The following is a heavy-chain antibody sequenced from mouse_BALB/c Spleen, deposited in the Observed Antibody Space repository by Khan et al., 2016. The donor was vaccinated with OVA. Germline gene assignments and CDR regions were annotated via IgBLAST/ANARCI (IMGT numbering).Heavy chain of an antibody. J-gene: IGHJ4*01. V-gene: IGHV1S41*01. CDR1: GYTFTSYW. CDR2: IYPGSGYA. Sequence: DLVKPGASVKLSCKASGYTFTSYWINWIKQRPGQGFEWIGHIYPGSGYASYNKKFTGKATLSLDTSSITAYIQLSSLSSEDSVVFFCARSNYYGSGLYAMGYWGQGTAVTVST. CDR3: ARSNYYGSGLYAMGY. D-gene: IGHD1-1*01.